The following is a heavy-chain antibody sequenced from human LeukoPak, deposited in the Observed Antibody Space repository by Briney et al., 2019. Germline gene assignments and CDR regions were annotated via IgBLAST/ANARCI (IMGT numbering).Heavy chain of an antibody. D-gene: IGHD6-13*01. Sequence: PGGSLRLSCAASGFTFSSYSMNWVRQAPGKGLEWVSYISRSSTTIYYADSLKGRFTISRDNAKNSLYLQMNSLRAEDTAVYYCAKAGYSSSLLDYWGQGALVTVSS. CDR2: ISRSSTTI. CDR1: GFTFSSYS. J-gene: IGHJ4*02. CDR3: AKAGYSSSLLDY. V-gene: IGHV3-48*01.